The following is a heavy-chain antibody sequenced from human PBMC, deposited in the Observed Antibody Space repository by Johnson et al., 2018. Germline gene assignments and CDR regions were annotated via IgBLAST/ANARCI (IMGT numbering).Heavy chain of an antibody. CDR3: VRGGGVLDI. V-gene: IGHV3-7*01. D-gene: IGHD2-8*01. CDR1: GFTFSSWW. Sequence: VQLVQSGGDLVQPGGSVRLSCAASGFTFSSWWMSWVRQAPGKGLEWLANITEDGSDKYYVDSVKGRFTISRDNAKNSLDLQMNSLRAEDTAGYYCVRGGGVLDIWGQGTRVTVSS. CDR2: ITEDGSDK. J-gene: IGHJ3*02.